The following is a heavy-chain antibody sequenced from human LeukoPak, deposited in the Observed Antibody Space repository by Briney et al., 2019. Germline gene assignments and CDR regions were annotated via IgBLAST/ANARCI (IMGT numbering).Heavy chain of an antibody. V-gene: IGHV4-34*01. Sequence: PSETLSLTCAVYGGSFSGYYWSWIRQPPGKGLEWIGEINHSGSTNYNPSLKSRVTISVDTSKNQFSLKLSSVTAADTAVYYCVRGGGIQLWLRYWGQGTLVTVSS. J-gene: IGHJ4*02. CDR1: GGSFSGYY. CDR3: VRGGGIQLWLRY. D-gene: IGHD5-18*01. CDR2: INHSGST.